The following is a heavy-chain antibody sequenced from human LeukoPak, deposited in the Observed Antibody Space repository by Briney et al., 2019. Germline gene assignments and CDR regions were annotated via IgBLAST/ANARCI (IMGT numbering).Heavy chain of an antibody. CDR1: EGSITTSSFY. J-gene: IGHJ5*02. V-gene: IGHV4-39*01. D-gene: IGHD6-19*01. CDR3: VRAVGSVAGPGDWFDP. Sequence: SETLSLTCNVSEGSITTSSFYWGWVRQTPGKGLEWIGTFYYTGDTFYNRSLKSRVTITVDTSKDQFFLALSSVTAADTAVYYCVRAVGSVAGPGDWFDPWGPGILVTVSS. CDR2: FYYTGDT.